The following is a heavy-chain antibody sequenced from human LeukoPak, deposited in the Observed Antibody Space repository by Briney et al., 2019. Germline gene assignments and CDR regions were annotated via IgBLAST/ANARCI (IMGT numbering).Heavy chain of an antibody. D-gene: IGHD1-14*01. V-gene: IGHV1-46*01. CDR2: INPSGGST. Sequence: GASVTVSCKASGYTFTGYYMHWVRQAPGQGLEWMGIINPSGGSTSYAQKFQGRVTMTRDTSTSTVYMELSSLRSEDTAVYYCARDPEEISYFDYWGQGTLVTVSS. J-gene: IGHJ4*02. CDR3: ARDPEEISYFDY. CDR1: GYTFTGYY.